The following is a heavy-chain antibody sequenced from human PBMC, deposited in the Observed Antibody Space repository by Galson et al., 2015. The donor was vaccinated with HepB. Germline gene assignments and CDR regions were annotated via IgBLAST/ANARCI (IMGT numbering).Heavy chain of an antibody. CDR2: ISAYNGNT. V-gene: IGHV1-18*01. D-gene: IGHD3-10*01. CDR3: ARRWFGDTTFDY. Sequence: SVKVSCKASGYTFTSYGISWVRQAPGQGLEWMGWISAYNGNTNYAQKFQGRVTMTTDTSTSTAYMELRSLRSDDTAVYYCARRWFGDTTFDYWGQGTLVTVFS. CDR1: GYTFTSYG. J-gene: IGHJ4*02.